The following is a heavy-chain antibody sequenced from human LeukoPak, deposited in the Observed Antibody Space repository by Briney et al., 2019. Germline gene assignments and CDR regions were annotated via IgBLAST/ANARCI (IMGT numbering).Heavy chain of an antibody. D-gene: IGHD3-3*01. Sequence: SETLSLTCTVSGGSISSYYWSWIRQPPGKGLEWIGYIYYSGSTNYNPSLKSRVTISVDTSKNQFSLKLSSVTAADTAVYYCARALGYYDFWSGYCTGSWFDPWGQGTLVTVSS. J-gene: IGHJ5*02. CDR1: GGSISSYY. CDR3: ARALGYYDFWSGYCTGSWFDP. CDR2: IYYSGST. V-gene: IGHV4-59*01.